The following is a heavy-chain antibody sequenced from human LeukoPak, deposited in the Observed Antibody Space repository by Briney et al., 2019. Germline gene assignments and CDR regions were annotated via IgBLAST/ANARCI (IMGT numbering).Heavy chain of an antibody. V-gene: IGHV3-30-3*01. Sequence: GRSLRLSCAASGFTFSSYAMHWVRQAPGKGLEWVAVISYDGSNKYYADSVKGRFTISRDNAKNSLYLQMNSLRAEDTAVYYCARDTRYYDILTGYYRTILYDYWGQGTLVTVSS. J-gene: IGHJ4*02. CDR2: ISYDGSNK. CDR1: GFTFSSYA. D-gene: IGHD3-9*01. CDR3: ARDTRYYDILTGYYRTILYDY.